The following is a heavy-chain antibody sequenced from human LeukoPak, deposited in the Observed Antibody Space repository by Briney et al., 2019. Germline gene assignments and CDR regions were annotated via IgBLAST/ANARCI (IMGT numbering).Heavy chain of an antibody. V-gene: IGHV3-23*01. D-gene: IGHD6-19*01. Sequence: GGSLRLSCAASGFTFSSYAMSWVRQAPGKGLEWVSAISGSGGSTYYADSVKGRFTISRDNSKNTLYLQMNGLRAEDTAVYYCANSIAVAPFDYWGQGTLVTVSS. CDR3: ANSIAVAPFDY. J-gene: IGHJ4*02. CDR2: ISGSGGST. CDR1: GFTFSSYA.